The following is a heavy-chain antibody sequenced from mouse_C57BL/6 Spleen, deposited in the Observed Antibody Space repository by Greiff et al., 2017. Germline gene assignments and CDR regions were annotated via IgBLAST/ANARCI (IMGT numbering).Heavy chain of an antibody. J-gene: IGHJ4*01. CDR2: IDPSDSYT. CDR1: GYTFTSYW. CDR3: ARCGYGSSHDDMDY. D-gene: IGHD1-1*01. Sequence: VQLQQPGAELVMPGASVKLSCKASGYTFTSYWMHWVKQRPGQGLEWIGEIDPSDSYTNYNQKFKGKSTLTVDKSSSTAYMQLSSLTSEDSAVYDCARCGYGSSHDDMDYWGQGTSVTVSS. V-gene: IGHV1-69*01.